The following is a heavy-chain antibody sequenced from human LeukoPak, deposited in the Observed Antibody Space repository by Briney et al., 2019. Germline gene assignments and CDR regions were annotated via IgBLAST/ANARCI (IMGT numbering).Heavy chain of an antibody. Sequence: GGSLRLSCAASGFTFSSYEMNWVRQAPGKGLEWVSYISPTGSDISYADSVKGRFTISRDNAKNSLYLQMNSLRDDDTAVYYCTRDPRLTDYWGQGTLVTVSS. V-gene: IGHV3-48*03. CDR2: ISPTGSDI. J-gene: IGHJ4*02. CDR1: GFTFSSYE. CDR3: TRDPRLTDY.